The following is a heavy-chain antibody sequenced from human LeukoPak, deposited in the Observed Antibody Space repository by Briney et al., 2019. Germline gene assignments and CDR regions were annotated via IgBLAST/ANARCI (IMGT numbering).Heavy chain of an antibody. CDR2: ISWSSGSI. CDR3: AKDIPRGLPSYSFDY. J-gene: IGHJ4*02. Sequence: GGSLRLSCAASGFTFDDYAMHWVRQAPGKGLEWVSGISWSSGSIGYADSVKGRFTISRDNAKNSLYLQMNSLRAEDTALYYCAKDIPRGLPSYSFDYWGQGTLVTVSS. CDR1: GFTFDDYA. D-gene: IGHD5-12*01. V-gene: IGHV3-9*01.